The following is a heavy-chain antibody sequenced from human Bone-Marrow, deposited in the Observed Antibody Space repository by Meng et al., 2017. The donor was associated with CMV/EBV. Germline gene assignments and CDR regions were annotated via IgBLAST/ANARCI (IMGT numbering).Heavy chain of an antibody. V-gene: IGHV3-48*03. Sequence: GESLKISCAASGFTFSSYEMNWVRQAPGKGLEWVSYISSSGSTRYYADSVKGRFTISRDNAKNSLYLQVNSLRAEDTAVYYCARGGKGGHYVLLFLEWLRNPDYWGQGTLVTVSS. CDR2: ISSSGSTR. CDR1: GFTFSSYE. D-gene: IGHD3-3*01. J-gene: IGHJ4*02. CDR3: ARGGKGGHYVLLFLEWLRNPDY.